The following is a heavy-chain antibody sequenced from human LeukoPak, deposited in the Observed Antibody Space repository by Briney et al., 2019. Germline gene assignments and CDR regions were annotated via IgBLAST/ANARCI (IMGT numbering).Heavy chain of an antibody. CDR1: GFTFSNAW. CDR3: TRHAAGGDTGGYPSDY. J-gene: IGHJ4*02. CDR2: IKSKTDGGTT. D-gene: IGHD2-8*02. Sequence: GGSLRLSCAASGFTFSNAWMSWVRQAPGKGLEWVGRIKSKTDGGTTDYAAPVKGRFTISRDDSNTAYLQMNSLKTEDTAMYYCTRHAAGGDTGGYPSDYWGQGTLVTVSS. V-gene: IGHV3-15*01.